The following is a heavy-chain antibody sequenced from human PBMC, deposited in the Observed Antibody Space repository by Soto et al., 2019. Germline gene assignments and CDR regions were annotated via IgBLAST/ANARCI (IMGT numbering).Heavy chain of an antibody. CDR2: IYYSGST. Sequence: SETLSLTCPVSGGSISSYYWSWIRQPTGKGLEWIGYIYYSGSTNYNPSLKSRVTISVDTSKNQFSLKLSSVTAADTAVYYCARDLGSSWYPDAFDIWGQGTMVTVSS. J-gene: IGHJ3*02. CDR1: GGSISSYY. CDR3: ARDLGSSWYPDAFDI. D-gene: IGHD6-13*01. V-gene: IGHV4-59*01.